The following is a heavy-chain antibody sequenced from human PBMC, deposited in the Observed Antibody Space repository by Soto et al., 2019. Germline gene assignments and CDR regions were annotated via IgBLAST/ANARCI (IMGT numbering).Heavy chain of an antibody. CDR3: ARESGYHHYFDY. Sequence: GGSLRLSCAASGFTFSSYAMHWVRQAPGKGLEWVAVISYDGGNKYYADSVKGRFTISRDNSKNTLYLQMNSLRAEDTAVYYCARESGYHHYFDYWGQGTLVTVSS. D-gene: IGHD5-18*01. CDR1: GFTFSSYA. V-gene: IGHV3-30-3*01. J-gene: IGHJ4*02. CDR2: ISYDGGNK.